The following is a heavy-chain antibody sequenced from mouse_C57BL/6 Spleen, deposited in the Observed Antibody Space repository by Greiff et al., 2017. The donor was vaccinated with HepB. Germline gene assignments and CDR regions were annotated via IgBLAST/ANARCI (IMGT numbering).Heavy chain of an antibody. J-gene: IGHJ3*01. CDR2: ISYDGSN. V-gene: IGHV3-6*01. CDR3: ARRGRSGAY. Sequence: EVKLQESGPGLVKPSQSPSLTCSVTGYSITSGYYWNWIRQFPGNKLEWMGYISYDGSNNYNPSLKNRISITRDTSKNQFFLKLNSVTTEDTATYYCARRGRSGAYWGQGTLVTVSA. CDR1: GYSITSGYY.